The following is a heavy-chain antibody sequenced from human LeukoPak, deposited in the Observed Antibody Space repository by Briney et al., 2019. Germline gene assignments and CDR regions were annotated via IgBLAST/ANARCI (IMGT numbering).Heavy chain of an antibody. CDR2: INYSWHT. CDR1: GGSISGSSYH. D-gene: IGHD5-18*01. CDR3: APTYSYTRGGYDY. Sequence: SETLPLTCTVSGGSISGSSYHWGWIRQPPGKGLEWIGSINYSWHTYYNPSLESRVTISVGSSKNQFSLKVTSVTAADTALYYCAPTYSYTRGGYDYWGPGTLVTVSS. J-gene: IGHJ4*02. V-gene: IGHV4-39*01.